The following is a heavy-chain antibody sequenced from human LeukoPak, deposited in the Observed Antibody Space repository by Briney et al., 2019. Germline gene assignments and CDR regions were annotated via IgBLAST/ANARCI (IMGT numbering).Heavy chain of an antibody. V-gene: IGHV3-30*18. J-gene: IGHJ4*02. CDR3: AKDHLRYFDSNLFDY. Sequence: GGSLRLSCAASGFTFNSYAMYWVRQAPGKGLEWVAVISYDGSNKYYADSVKGRFTISRDNSKNTLYLQMNSLRAEDTAVYYCAKDHLRYFDSNLFDYWGQGTLVTVSS. CDR2: ISYDGSNK. CDR1: GFTFNSYA. D-gene: IGHD3-9*01.